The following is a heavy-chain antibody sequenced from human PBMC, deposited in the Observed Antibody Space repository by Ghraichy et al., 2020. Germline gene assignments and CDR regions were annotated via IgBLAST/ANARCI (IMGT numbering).Heavy chain of an antibody. D-gene: IGHD1-26*01. CDR2: ISSSSSYI. J-gene: IGHJ4*02. CDR1: GFTFSSYS. V-gene: IGHV3-21*01. CDR3: ARDQGSWEDGFDY. Sequence: GGSLRLSCAASGFTFSSYSMNWVRQAPGKGLEWVSSISSSSSYIYYADSVKGRFTISRDNAKNSLYLQMNSLRAEDTAVYYCARDQGSWEDGFDYWGQGTLVTVSS.